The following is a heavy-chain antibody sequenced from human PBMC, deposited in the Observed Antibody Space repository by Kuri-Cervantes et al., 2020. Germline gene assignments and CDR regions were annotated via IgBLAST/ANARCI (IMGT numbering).Heavy chain of an antibody. J-gene: IGHJ4*02. CDR2: ISYDGSNK. CDR3: ARERYSGYETVLDY. D-gene: IGHD5-12*01. Sequence: GGSLRLSCAASGFTFSSYGMHWVRQAPGKGLEWVAVISYDGSNKYYADSVKGRFTISRDNSKNTLYLQMNSLRAEDTAVYYCARERYSGYETVLDYWGQGTLVTVSS. CDR1: GFTFSSYG. V-gene: IGHV3-30*03.